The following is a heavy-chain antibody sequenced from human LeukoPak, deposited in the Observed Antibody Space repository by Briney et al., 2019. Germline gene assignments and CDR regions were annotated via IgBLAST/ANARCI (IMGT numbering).Heavy chain of an antibody. V-gene: IGHV4-31*03. Sequence: SQTLSLTCTVSGGSISSDGYYWSWIRQHPGKGLEWIGYIYYSGSTYYNPSLKSRVTISINTSKNQFFLKLSSVTAADAAVYYCARDRAVAGRNYYYGMDVWGQGTTVTVSS. CDR2: IYYSGST. CDR1: GGSISSDGYY. CDR3: ARDRAVAGRNYYYGMDV. D-gene: IGHD6-19*01. J-gene: IGHJ6*02.